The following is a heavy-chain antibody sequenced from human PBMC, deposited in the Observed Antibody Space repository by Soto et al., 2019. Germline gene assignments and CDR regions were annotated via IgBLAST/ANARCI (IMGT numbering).Heavy chain of an antibody. CDR2: INPNRGGT. V-gene: IGHV1-2*02. CDR3: ARAAVTGTAGLDR. J-gene: IGHJ5*02. D-gene: IGHD6-19*01. CDR1: GYTFSGCY. Sequence: ASVKVSCKASGYTFSGCYMHWVRQAPWQGLEGMGWINPNRGGTKSAEKFQGRVTMHRDRSISAAYVERSRLTSDYTAVYYCARAAVTGTAGLDRRGQGTQVTVS.